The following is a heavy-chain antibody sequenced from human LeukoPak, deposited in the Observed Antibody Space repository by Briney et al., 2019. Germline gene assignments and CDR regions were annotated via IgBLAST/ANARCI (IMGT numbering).Heavy chain of an antibody. D-gene: IGHD5-12*01. CDR2: ISYDGSDK. J-gene: IGHJ4*02. Sequence: GGSLRLSCAASAFTFSSYGMHWVRQAPGKGLEWVALISYDGSDKYYADSVKGRFTISRDNSKNTLYLQMNSLRAEDTAVYYCARGPSGYHNTGGQGTLVTVSS. CDR1: AFTFSSYG. V-gene: IGHV3-30*03. CDR3: ARGPSGYHNT.